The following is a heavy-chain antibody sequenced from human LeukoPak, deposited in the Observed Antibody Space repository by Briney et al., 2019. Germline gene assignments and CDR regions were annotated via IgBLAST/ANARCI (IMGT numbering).Heavy chain of an antibody. J-gene: IGHJ4*02. CDR3: ARSVSGTYYVFDY. V-gene: IGHV4-39*07. Sequence: PSETLSLTCTVSGGSVNNSNYYWGWIRQPPGKGLEWIGNIDYSGSTYYNPSLKSRVTISVDTSKNQFSLKLNSVTAADTAVYYCARSVSGTYYVFDYWGQGTLVTVSS. CDR2: IDYSGST. D-gene: IGHD3-10*01. CDR1: GGSVNNSNYY.